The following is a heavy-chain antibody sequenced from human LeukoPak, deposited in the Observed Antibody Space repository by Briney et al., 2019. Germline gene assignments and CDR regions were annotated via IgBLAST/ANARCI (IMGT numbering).Heavy chain of an antibody. V-gene: IGHV4-34*01. D-gene: IGHD3-10*01. CDR3: ARRRWGYGSGSYDY. CDR2: INHSGSTT. Sequence: SETLSLTCAVYGGSFSGYYWSWIRQPPGKGLGWIGEINHSGSTTNYNPSLKNRVTISVDMYKNQFSLKLISVTAADAAVYYCARRRWGYGSGSYDYWGQGTLVTVSS. CDR1: GGSFSGYY. J-gene: IGHJ4*02.